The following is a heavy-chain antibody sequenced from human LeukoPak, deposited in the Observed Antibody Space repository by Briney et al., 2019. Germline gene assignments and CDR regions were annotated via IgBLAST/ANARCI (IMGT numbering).Heavy chain of an antibody. J-gene: IGHJ4*02. V-gene: IGHV1-46*01. CDR2: INPSGGST. D-gene: IGHD6-13*01. CDR1: GYTFTSYY. Sequence: ASVKVSCKASGYTFTSYYMHWVRQAPGQGLEWMGIINPSGGSTSYAQKFQGRVTMTRDTSTSTVYMELSSLRPEDTAVYYCARDFAAGTGVDYWGQGTLVTVSS. CDR3: ARDFAAGTGVDY.